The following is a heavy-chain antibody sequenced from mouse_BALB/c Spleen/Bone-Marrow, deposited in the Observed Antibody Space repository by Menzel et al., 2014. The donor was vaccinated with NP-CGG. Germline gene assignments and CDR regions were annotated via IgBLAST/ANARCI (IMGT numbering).Heavy chain of an antibody. CDR2: ISSGGSYT. D-gene: IGHD2-14*01. J-gene: IGHJ3*01. Sequence: EVQVVESGGGLVKPGGSLKLSCAASGFTFSSYTMSWVRQTPEKRLEWVATISSGGSYTYYPDSVKGRFTISRDNAKNTLYLQMSNLKSEDTAMYYCTRSYYRYDEEAWFAYWGQGTLVTVSA. V-gene: IGHV5-6-4*01. CDR3: TRSYYRYDEEAWFAY. CDR1: GFTFSSYT.